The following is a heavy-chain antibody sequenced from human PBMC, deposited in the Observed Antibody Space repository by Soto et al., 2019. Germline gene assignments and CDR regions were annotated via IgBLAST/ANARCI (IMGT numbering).Heavy chain of an antibody. Sequence: QVHLVQSGAEVKKSGSSVRVSCTASGGTFTNDAISWVRQAPRQGLEWLGRIIPFFGTPDYSQSFQGRLTITADESTGTAYMDLRSLRSDDTAVYYCAREVVTETTLGYFDFWGQGTLVTVSS. V-gene: IGHV1-69*01. CDR1: GGTFTNDA. J-gene: IGHJ4*02. CDR3: AREVVTETTLGYFDF. D-gene: IGHD2-21*02. CDR2: IIPFFGTP.